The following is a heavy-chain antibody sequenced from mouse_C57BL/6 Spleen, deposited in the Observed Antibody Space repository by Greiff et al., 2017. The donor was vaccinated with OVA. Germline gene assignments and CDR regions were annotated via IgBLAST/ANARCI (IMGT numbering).Heavy chain of an antibody. V-gene: IGHV14-1*01. Sequence: EVQLQQSGAELVRPGASVKLSCTASGFTIKVYYMHWVKQRPEQGLEWIGRIDPEDGDTEYAPKFQGKATMTADTSSNTAYLHLSRLTSEDTAVYYCATAWAFAYWGQGTLVTVSA. CDR3: ATAWAFAY. CDR2: IDPEDGDT. CDR1: GFTIKVYY. J-gene: IGHJ3*01. D-gene: IGHD4-1*01.